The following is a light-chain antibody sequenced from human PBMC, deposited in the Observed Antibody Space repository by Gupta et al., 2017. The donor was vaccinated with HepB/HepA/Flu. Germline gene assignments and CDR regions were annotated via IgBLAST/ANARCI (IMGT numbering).Light chain of an antibody. CDR2: LGS. CDR3: IQALQTPSIT. CDR1: QSLLHSNGYNF. Sequence: DIVMTQSPLSLPVTPGEPASISCRSSQSLLHSNGYNFLDWYLQKPGQSPQLLIYLGSNRASGVPDRFSGSGSGTDFRLKIRRVEAEDVGIYYCIQALQTPSITFGQGTRLEIK. J-gene: IGKJ5*01. V-gene: IGKV2-28*01.